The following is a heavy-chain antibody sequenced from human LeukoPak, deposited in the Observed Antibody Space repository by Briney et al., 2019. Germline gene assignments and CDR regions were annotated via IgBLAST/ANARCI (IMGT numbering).Heavy chain of an antibody. V-gene: IGHV1-2*04. CDR3: ARPFTAMGTHGPVGYDAFDI. J-gene: IGHJ3*02. Sequence: ASVKVSCKASGYTFTGYYMHWVRQAPGQGLEWMGWINPNSGGTNYAQKFQGWVTMTRDTSISTAYMELSRLRSDDTAVYYCARPFTAMGTHGPVGYDAFDIWGQGTMVTVSS. CDR2: INPNSGGT. D-gene: IGHD5-18*01. CDR1: GYTFTGYY.